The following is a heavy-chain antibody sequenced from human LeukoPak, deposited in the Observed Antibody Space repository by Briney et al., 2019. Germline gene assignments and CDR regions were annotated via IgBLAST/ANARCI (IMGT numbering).Heavy chain of an antibody. J-gene: IGHJ3*02. CDR2: IYYSGIT. CDR3: ARPDSSGYYAGPAFDI. D-gene: IGHD3-22*01. CDR1: GGSISSYY. Sequence: SETLSLTCTVPGGSISSYYWSWIRQPPGKGLEWIGYIYYSGITNYNPSLKSRVTISVDTSKNQFSLKLSSVTASDTAVYYCARPDSSGYYAGPAFDIWGQGTMVTVSS. V-gene: IGHV4-59*08.